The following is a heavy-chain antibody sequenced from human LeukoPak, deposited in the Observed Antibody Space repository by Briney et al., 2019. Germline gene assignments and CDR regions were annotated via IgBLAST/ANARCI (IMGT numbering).Heavy chain of an antibody. CDR2: ISGTGGNT. V-gene: IGHV3-23*01. CDR1: GFTFSNFA. J-gene: IGHJ3*02. D-gene: IGHD3-22*01. CDR3: AKTGGYYDTSDLYRPDVFDI. Sequence: GGSLRLSCAASGFTFSNFAMSWVRQAPGKGLEWVSAISGTGGNTFYTDSVTGRFTISRDNSKNTLYVQMNSLRAEDTAIYYCAKTGGYYDTSDLYRPDVFDIWGQGTVVTVSS.